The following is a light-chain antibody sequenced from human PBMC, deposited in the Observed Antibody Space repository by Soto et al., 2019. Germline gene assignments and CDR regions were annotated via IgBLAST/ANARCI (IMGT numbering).Light chain of an antibody. V-gene: IGKV3-20*01. J-gene: IGKJ1*01. Sequence: EIVLTQSPGTLSLSPGERATLSCRASESVSDNYLAWYQQRSGQAPRLVIYGASSRASAVPDRFSGSGSGADFTLTISSLQSEDFAVYYCQQYNNWPRTFGQGTKVDIK. CDR2: GAS. CDR3: QQYNNWPRT. CDR1: ESVSDNY.